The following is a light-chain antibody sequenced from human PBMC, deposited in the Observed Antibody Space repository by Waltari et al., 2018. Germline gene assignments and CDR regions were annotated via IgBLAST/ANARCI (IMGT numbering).Light chain of an antibody. Sequence: EIVLTQSPGTLSLSPGERATLSCRNSQSVSSSYLAWYQQKPGQAARLLIYGASSRSTGIPDRFSGSGSGTDFTLTISRLEPEDFVVYYCQHYGSSPRTFGQGTKVEIK. J-gene: IGKJ1*01. CDR3: QHYGSSPRT. CDR1: QSVSSSY. CDR2: GAS. V-gene: IGKV3-20*01.